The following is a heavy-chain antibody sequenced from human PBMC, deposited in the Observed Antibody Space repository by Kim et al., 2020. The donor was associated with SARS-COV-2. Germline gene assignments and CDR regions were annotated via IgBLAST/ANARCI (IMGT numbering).Heavy chain of an antibody. CDR2: ISRTGENT. D-gene: IGHD2-8*01. CDR3: VTSPTDSYNSDRNGFATFQH. Sequence: GGSLRLSCAASGFTFTNFAMSWVRQVPGQGLEWVSGISRTGENTLYVDSVNGRFTISRDNSKNTLYLQMNSLRAEDTAVYYCVTSPTDSYNSDRNGFATFQHWVHGTLVTVSS. V-gene: IGHV3-23*01. J-gene: IGHJ1*01. CDR1: GFTFTNFA.